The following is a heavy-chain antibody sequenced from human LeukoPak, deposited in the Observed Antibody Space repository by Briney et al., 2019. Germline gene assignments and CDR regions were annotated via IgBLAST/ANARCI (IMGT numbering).Heavy chain of an antibody. J-gene: IGHJ3*02. Sequence: TGGSLRLSCAASGFTFSSYWMSWVRQAPGKGLEWVANIKQDGSEKNYVDSVKGRFSISRDNAKNSLYLQMNSVRGEDTAVYYCAYLNSHAFDIWGQGTVVTVSS. V-gene: IGHV3-7*01. CDR1: GFTFSSYW. CDR2: IKQDGSEK. D-gene: IGHD1-7*01. CDR3: AYLNSHAFDI.